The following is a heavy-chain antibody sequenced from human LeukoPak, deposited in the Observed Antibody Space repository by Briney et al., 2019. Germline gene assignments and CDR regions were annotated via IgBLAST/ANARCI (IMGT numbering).Heavy chain of an antibody. V-gene: IGHV4-34*01. CDR3: ARGRPWYYYDSSGYYRRTAFDI. CDR1: GGSFSGYY. J-gene: IGHJ3*02. CDR2: INHSGST. Sequence: PSETLSLTCAVYGGSFSGYYWSWIRQPPGKGLEWIGEINHSGSTNYNPSLKSRVTISVDTSKNQFSLKLSSVTAADTAVYYCARGRPWYYYDSSGYYRRTAFDIWGQGTMVTVSS. D-gene: IGHD3-22*01.